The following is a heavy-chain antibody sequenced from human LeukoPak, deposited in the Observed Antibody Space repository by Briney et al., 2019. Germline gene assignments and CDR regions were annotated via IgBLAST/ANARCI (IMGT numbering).Heavy chain of an antibody. CDR3: ARDGVPLGSGSYYTWFDP. V-gene: IGHV4-31*03. CDR1: GGSISSSSYY. CDR2: IYYSGST. D-gene: IGHD3-10*01. J-gene: IGHJ5*02. Sequence: SETLSLTCTVSGGSISSSSYYWGWIRQHPGKGLEWIGYIYYSGSTYHNPSLKSRVTISVDTSKNQFSLKLSSVTAADTAVYYCARDGVPLGSGSYYTWFDPWGQGTLVTVSS.